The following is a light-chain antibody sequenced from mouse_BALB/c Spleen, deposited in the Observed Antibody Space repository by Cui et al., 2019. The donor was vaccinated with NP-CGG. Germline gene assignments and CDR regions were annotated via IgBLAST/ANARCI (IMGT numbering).Light chain of an antibody. CDR3: ALWYSNHWV. CDR1: TGAVTTSNY. CDR2: GTN. Sequence: QAVVTPASALTTSPGETVTLTCRSSTGAVTTSNYANWVQEKPDHLFTGVIGGTNNRVPGVPARFSGSLIGDKAALTITGAQTEDEAIYFCALWYSNHWVFGGGTKLTVL. V-gene: IGLV1*01. J-gene: IGLJ1*01.